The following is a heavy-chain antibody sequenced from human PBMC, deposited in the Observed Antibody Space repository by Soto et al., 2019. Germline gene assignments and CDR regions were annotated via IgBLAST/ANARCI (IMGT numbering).Heavy chain of an antibody. J-gene: IGHJ4*02. CDR3: VKDRRASWIQLWFWVY. Sequence: PGGSLRLSCSASGFTSSSYAMHWVRQAPGKGLEYVSAISSNGGSTYYADSVKGRFTVSRDNSKNTLYLQMSSLRAEDTAVYYCVKDRRASWIQLWFWVYWGQGTLVTVSS. V-gene: IGHV3-64D*06. D-gene: IGHD5-18*01. CDR1: GFTSSSYA. CDR2: ISSNGGST.